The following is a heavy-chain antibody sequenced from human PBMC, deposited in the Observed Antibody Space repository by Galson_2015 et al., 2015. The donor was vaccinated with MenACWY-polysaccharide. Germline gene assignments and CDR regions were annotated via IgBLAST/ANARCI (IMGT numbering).Heavy chain of an antibody. CDR3: AKAHSSGWYEPFDY. CDR1: GFTFDDYA. CDR2: ISWNSGTI. D-gene: IGHD6-13*01. J-gene: IGHJ4*02. Sequence: SLRLSCAASGFTFDDYAMHWVRQAPGRGLEWVSSISWNSGTIVYADSVKGRFTISRDNAKNSLYLQMNSLRAEDTALYYCAKAHSSGWYEPFDYWGQGTLVTVSS. V-gene: IGHV3-9*01.